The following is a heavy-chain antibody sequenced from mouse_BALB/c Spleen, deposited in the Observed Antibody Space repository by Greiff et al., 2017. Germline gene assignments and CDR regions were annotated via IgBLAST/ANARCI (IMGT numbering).Heavy chain of an antibody. D-gene: IGHD2-3*01. J-gene: IGHJ4*01. CDR3: ARHDGYFYYAMDY. Sequence: QVQLKESGPGLVQPSQSLSITCTVSGFSLTSYGVHWVRQSPGKGLEWLGVIWSGGSTDYNAAFISRLSISKDNSKSQVFFKMNSLQANDTAIYYCARHDGYFYYAMDYWGQGTSVTVSS. CDR2: IWSGGST. CDR1: GFSLTSYG. V-gene: IGHV2-2*02.